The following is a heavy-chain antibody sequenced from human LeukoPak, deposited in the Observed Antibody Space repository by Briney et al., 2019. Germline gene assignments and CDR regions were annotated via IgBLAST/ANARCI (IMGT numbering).Heavy chain of an antibody. CDR3: ARGPDSGSYYAWFDP. D-gene: IGHD1-26*01. Sequence: SETLSLTCAVYDGSFSGYYWSWIRQPPGKGLELIGEINHSGSNNYNPSLMSRVTISVDTSKNQFSLRLSSVTAADTAVYYCARGPDSGSYYAWFDPWGQGTLVTVSS. V-gene: IGHV4-34*01. CDR1: DGSFSGYY. CDR2: INHSGSN. J-gene: IGHJ5*02.